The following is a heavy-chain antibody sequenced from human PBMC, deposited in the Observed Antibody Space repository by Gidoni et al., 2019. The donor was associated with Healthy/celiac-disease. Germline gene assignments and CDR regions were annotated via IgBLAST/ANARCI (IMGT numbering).Heavy chain of an antibody. CDR1: GFTFSSYA. CDR3: ASPGGGTYDSGIDY. Sequence: QVQLVESGGGVVQPGRSLRLSCAASGFTFSSYAMHWVRQAPGKGLKWGAVISYDGSNKYYADSVKGRFTISRDNSKNTLYLQMNSLRAEDTAVYYCASPGGGTYDSGIDYWGQGTLVTVSS. D-gene: IGHD3-22*01. CDR2: ISYDGSNK. J-gene: IGHJ4*02. V-gene: IGHV3-30-3*01.